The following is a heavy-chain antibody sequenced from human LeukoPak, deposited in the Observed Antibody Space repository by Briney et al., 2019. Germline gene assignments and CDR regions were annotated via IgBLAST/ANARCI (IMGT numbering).Heavy chain of an antibody. J-gene: IGHJ4*02. D-gene: IGHD4-17*01. CDR2: IYYSGST. CDR3: ARARDYGDYLRYFDY. CDR1: GGSISSGGYY. Sequence: SQTLSLTCTVSGGSISSGGYYWSWIRQHPGKGLQWIGYIYYSGSTYYNPSLKSRVTISVDTSKNQFSLKLSSVTAADTAVYYCARARDYGDYLRYFDYWGQGTLVTVSS. V-gene: IGHV4-31*03.